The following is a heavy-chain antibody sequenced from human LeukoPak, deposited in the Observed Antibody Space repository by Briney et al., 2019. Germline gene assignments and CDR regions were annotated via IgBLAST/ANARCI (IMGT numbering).Heavy chain of an antibody. V-gene: IGHV3-9*01. D-gene: IGHD3-22*01. CDR1: GFTFDDYA. CDR2: ISWNSGSI. J-gene: IGHJ4*02. CDR3: AKGHDSSGYSGDY. Sequence: GRSLRLSCAASGFTFDDYAMHWVRQAPGKGLEWVSGISWNSGSIGYADSVKGRFTISRDSAKNSLYLQMNSLRAEDTALYYCAKGHDSSGYSGDYWGQGTLVTVSS.